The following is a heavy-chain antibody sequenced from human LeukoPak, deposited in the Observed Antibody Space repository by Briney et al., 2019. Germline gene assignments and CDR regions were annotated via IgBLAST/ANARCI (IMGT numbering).Heavy chain of an antibody. CDR1: GYSISSGYY. D-gene: IGHD3-16*02. J-gene: IGHJ4*02. Sequence: SETLSLTCTVSGYSISSGYYWGWIRQPPGKGLEWIGSIYHSGSTYYNPSLKSRVTISVDTSKNQFSLKLSSVTAADTAVYYCARVIDYYFDYWGQGTLVTVSS. V-gene: IGHV4-38-2*02. CDR3: ARVIDYYFDY. CDR2: IYHSGST.